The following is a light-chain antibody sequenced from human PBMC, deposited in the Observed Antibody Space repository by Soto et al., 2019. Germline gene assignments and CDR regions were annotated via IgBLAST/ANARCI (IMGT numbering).Light chain of an antibody. CDR2: RAS. CDR1: QSISTW. J-gene: IGKJ1*01. CDR3: QQYNSYSWT. Sequence: DIQMTQSPSTLSASVGDRVTITCRASQSISTWLAWYQQTPGKAPKLLIYRASSLQSGVPSRSSGSGSGTEFTLTISSLQPDDFATYYCQQYNSYSWTFGQGTKVEIK. V-gene: IGKV1-5*03.